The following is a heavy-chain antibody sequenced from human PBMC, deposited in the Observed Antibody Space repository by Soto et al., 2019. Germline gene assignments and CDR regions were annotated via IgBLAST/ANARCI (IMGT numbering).Heavy chain of an antibody. D-gene: IGHD2-2*01. CDR1: GDSIRGYY. CDR3: ARVPDY. Sequence: PSETLSLTCTVSGDSIRGYYWSWIRQPPGKGLEWIGYIYYSGSTYYNPSLKSRVTISIDTSKNQFSLKLSSVTAADTAVYYCARVPDYWAQGILVTVSS. J-gene: IGHJ4*02. CDR2: IYYSGST. V-gene: IGHV4-59*12.